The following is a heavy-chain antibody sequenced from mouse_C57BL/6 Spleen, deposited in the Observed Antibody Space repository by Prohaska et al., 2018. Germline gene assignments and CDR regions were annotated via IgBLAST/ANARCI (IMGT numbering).Heavy chain of an antibody. CDR2: INPNNGGT. Sequence: PGASVKISCKASGYTFTDYYMNWVKQSHGKSLEWIGDINPNNGGTSYNQKFKGKATLTVDKSSSTAYMELRSLTSEDSAFYYCGRSDDGSSDDAMDYWGQGTSVTVSS. D-gene: IGHD1-1*01. J-gene: IGHJ4*01. V-gene: IGHV1-26*01. CDR1: GYTFTDYY. CDR3: GRSDDGSSDDAMDY.